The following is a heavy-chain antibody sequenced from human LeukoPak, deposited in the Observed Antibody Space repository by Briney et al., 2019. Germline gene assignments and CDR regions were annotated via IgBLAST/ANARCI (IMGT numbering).Heavy chain of an antibody. CDR3: AKVMPPGRIRFYSYYMDV. CDR2: VSAHGLDK. V-gene: IGHV3-30*04. Sequence: GGSLRLSCAASGFAFSSYAMHWVRQAPGKGLEWLAVVSAHGLDKFYADSVRGRFTISKDTSQNTLFLQMNGLRVEDTAVYYCAKVMPPGRIRFYSYYMDVWGKGTTVTVS. D-gene: IGHD2-15*01. J-gene: IGHJ6*03. CDR1: GFAFSSYA.